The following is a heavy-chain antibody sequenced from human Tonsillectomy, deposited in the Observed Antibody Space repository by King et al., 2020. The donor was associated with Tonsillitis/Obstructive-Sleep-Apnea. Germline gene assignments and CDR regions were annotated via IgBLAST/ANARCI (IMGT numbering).Heavy chain of an antibody. J-gene: IGHJ4*02. Sequence: EVQLVESGGGLIQPGRSLRLSCAASGFTFDDYAMHWVRQAPGKGLEWVSGISWNSGSIGYADSVKGRFTISRDNAKNSLYLQMNSLRVEDTALYYCAKDGDSGGNLAYFDYWGQGTLVTVSS. CDR2: ISWNSGSI. CDR1: GFTFDDYA. CDR3: AKDGDSGGNLAYFDY. V-gene: IGHV3-9*01. D-gene: IGHD4-23*01.